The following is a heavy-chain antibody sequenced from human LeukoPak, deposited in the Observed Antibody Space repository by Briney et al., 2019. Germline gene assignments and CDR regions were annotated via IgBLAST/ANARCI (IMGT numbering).Heavy chain of an antibody. J-gene: IGHJ4*02. V-gene: IGHV3-7*01. Sequence: GGSLRLSCTASGFTFSLYWMTWVRQAPEKGLEWVANIKEDASEKDYVDSVKGRFTISRDNGKNSLYLQMNSLRGEDTAVYYCARLNLNYADYWGQGTLVTVSS. D-gene: IGHD3-9*01. CDR3: ARLNLNYADY. CDR1: GFTFSLYW. CDR2: IKEDASEK.